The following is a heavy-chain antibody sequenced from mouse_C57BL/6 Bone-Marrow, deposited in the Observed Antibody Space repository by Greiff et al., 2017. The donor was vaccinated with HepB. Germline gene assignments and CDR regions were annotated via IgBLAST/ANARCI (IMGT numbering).Heavy chain of an antibody. CDR1: GYTFTSYW. J-gene: IGHJ3*01. CDR3: ARNPYYGSSQAWFAY. Sequence: QVQLQQPGAELVRPGSSVKLSCKASGYTFTSYWMDWVKQRPGQGLEWIGNIYPSDSETHYNQKFKDKATLTVDKSSSTAYMQLSSLTSEDSAVYYCARNPYYGSSQAWFAYWGQGTLVTVSA. V-gene: IGHV1-61*01. D-gene: IGHD1-1*01. CDR2: IYPSDSET.